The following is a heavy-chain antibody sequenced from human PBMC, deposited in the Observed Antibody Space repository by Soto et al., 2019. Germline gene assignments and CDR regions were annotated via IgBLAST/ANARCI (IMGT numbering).Heavy chain of an antibody. J-gene: IGHJ4*02. CDR2: IIPIFATA. Sequence: QVQLVHSGAEVKKPGSSVKVSCKASGGTFSSYAISWVLQAPGQGLEWMGGIIPIFATAHYAQKFQGRVTITADESTSTAYMELSSLRSEDTAVYYCAREGYGDYGNPFDYWGQGTLVSVSS. CDR1: GGTFSSYA. D-gene: IGHD4-17*01. CDR3: AREGYGDYGNPFDY. V-gene: IGHV1-69*01.